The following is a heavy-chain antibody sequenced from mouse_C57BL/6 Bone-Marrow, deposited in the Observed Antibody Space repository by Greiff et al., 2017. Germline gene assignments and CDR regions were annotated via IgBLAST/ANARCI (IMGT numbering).Heavy chain of an antibody. D-gene: IGHD2-4*01. V-gene: IGHV1-62-2*01. Sequence: QVQLQQSGAELVKPGASVKLSCKASGYTFTEYTIHWVKQRSGQGLEWIGWFYPGSGSIKYNEKFKDKATLTADKSSSTVYMELRKLTSEDSAVYFCERHGPQDYELYAMDYWGQGTSVTVSA. CDR2: FYPGSGSI. CDR1: GYTFTEYT. J-gene: IGHJ4*01. CDR3: ERHGPQDYELYAMDY.